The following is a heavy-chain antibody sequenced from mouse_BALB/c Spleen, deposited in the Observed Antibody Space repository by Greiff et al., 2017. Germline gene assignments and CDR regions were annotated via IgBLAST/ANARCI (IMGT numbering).Heavy chain of an antibody. J-gene: IGHJ4*01. CDR1: GFTFSSYA. Sequence: EVKVVESGGGLVKPGGSLKLSCAASGFTFSSYAMSWVRQTPEKRLEWVASISSGGSTYYPDSVKGRFTISRDNARNILYLQMSSLRSEDTAMYYCARGTTGNFDYWGQGTSVTVSS. CDR2: ISSGGST. D-gene: IGHD1-1*01. V-gene: IGHV5-6-5*01. CDR3: ARGTTGNFDY.